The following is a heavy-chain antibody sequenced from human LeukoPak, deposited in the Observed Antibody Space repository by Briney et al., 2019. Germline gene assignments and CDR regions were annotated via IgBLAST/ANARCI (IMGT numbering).Heavy chain of an antibody. J-gene: IGHJ6*03. CDR2: ISFSGTYI. CDR3: AKGRGWEASYYYYYMDV. V-gene: IGHV3-21*01. Sequence: GGSLRLSCAASGFTFSIYSMNWARQPPGKGLEWFSSISFSGTYIYYADSLKGRFTISRDNAKNSLYLQMNSLRAEDTAVYYCAKGRGWEASYYYYYMDVWGKGTTVTVSS. CDR1: GFTFSIYS. D-gene: IGHD1-26*01.